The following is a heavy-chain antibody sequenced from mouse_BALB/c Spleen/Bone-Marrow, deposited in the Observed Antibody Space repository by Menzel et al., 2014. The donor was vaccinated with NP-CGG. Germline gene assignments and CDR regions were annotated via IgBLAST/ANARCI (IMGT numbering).Heavy chain of an antibody. V-gene: IGHV1-18*01. CDR1: GYSFTGYT. CDR2: INPYNGGT. J-gene: IGHJ4*01. Sequence: EVQLQQSGPELVKPGASMKISCKASGYSFTGYTMNWVKQSHGKNLEWIGLINPYNGGTSYNQKFKGKATLTVDKSSCTAYMELLSLTSEDSAVYYCARGQLGLKYYAMDYWGQGTSVTVSS. D-gene: IGHD3-2*01. CDR3: ARGQLGLKYYAMDY.